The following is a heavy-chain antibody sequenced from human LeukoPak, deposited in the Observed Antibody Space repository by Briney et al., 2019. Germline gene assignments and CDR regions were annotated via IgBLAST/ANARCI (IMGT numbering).Heavy chain of an antibody. CDR1: GFTFTNYW. Sequence: GGSLRLSCAASGFTFTNYWMSWVRQAPGKGLELVANIKQDRSEKYYVDSVKGRFTISRDNAKNSLYLQMISLRVEDTAVYYCARSRDRSTPPPWGQGTLVTVSS. CDR3: ARSRDRSTPPP. CDR2: IKQDRSEK. V-gene: IGHV3-7*01. J-gene: IGHJ5*02.